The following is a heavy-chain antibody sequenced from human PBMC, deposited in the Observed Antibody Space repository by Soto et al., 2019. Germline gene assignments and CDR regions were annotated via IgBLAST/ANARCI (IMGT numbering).Heavy chain of an antibody. CDR1: GFTFSSYD. Sequence: GGSLRLSCAASGFTFSSYDMHWVRQATGKGLEWVSAIGTAGDPYYPGSVKGRFTISRENAKNSLYLQMNSLRAGDTAVYYCERVRAGGAFDIWGQGTMVTVSS. CDR3: ERVRAGGAFDI. CDR2: IGTAGDP. V-gene: IGHV3-13*05. J-gene: IGHJ3*02. D-gene: IGHD3-10*01.